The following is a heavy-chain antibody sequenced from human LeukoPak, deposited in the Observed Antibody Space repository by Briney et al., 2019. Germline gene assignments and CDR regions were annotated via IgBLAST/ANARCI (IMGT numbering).Heavy chain of an antibody. Sequence: GGPLRLSCAVSGFTFSDYEMNWVRQAPGKGLEWVSYISSSGRKIYYADSVKGRFTISRDNAKNSLYLQMNSLRADDTAVYYCARGPRDPTEYCSRGACAPTYEVWGQGALVTVSS. CDR3: ARGPRDPTEYCSRGACAPTYEV. D-gene: IGHD2-15*01. CDR2: ISSSGRKI. CDR1: GFTFSDYE. V-gene: IGHV3-48*03. J-gene: IGHJ4*02.